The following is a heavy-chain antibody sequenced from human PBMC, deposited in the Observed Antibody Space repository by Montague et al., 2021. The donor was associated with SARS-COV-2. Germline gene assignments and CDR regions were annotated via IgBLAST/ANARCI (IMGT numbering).Heavy chain of an antibody. CDR2: IYFSGGI. CDR1: GGSMSDHY. D-gene: IGHD3-10*01. CDR3: AGAVSVRRAVNWFDP. V-gene: IGHV4-59*11. J-gene: IGHJ5*02. Sequence: SETLSLTCTVSGGSMSDHYWAWIRQPPGKGLEWLAFIYFSGGINSNASPKSRVSMSVDTSKNQFSLTLTSVTAADTAVYYCAGAVSVRRAVNWFDPWGQGTLVTVSS.